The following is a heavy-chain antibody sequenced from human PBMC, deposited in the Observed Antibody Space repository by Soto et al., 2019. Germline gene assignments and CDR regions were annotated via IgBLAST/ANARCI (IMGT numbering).Heavy chain of an antibody. CDR3: ARLSTSAGRRDLAC. J-gene: IGHJ4*02. V-gene: IGHV3-7*01. CDR1: GFSLSSYW. CDR2: MNQDGSES. Sequence: EVQLVESGGGLVQPGGSLRLSCAASGFSLSSYWMSWVRQAPGKGLEWVANMNQDGSESDYVGSVKGRFTFTRDNAKNSLYVQMNSLRAEDTAVYYCARLSTSAGRRDLACWGQGTLVTVSS.